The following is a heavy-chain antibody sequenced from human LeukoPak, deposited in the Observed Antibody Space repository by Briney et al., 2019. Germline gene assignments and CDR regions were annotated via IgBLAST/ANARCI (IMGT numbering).Heavy chain of an antibody. CDR2: ISAYNGNT. Sequence: ASVKVSCKASGYTFTSYGISWVRQAPGQGLEWMGWISAYNGNTNYAQKLQGRVTMTTDTSTSTAYMELRSLRSDDTAVYYCARTLPPRSGWARRWFDPWGQGTLVTVFS. CDR3: ARTLPPRSGWARRWFDP. CDR1: GYTFTSYG. D-gene: IGHD6-19*01. V-gene: IGHV1-18*01. J-gene: IGHJ5*02.